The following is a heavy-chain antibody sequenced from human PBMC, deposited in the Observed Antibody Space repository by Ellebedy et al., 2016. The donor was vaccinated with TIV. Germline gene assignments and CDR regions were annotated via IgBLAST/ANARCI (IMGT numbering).Heavy chain of an antibody. V-gene: IGHV1-8*01. CDR3: ARGIRMPSDY. CDR2: MNPDSGNT. Sequence: AASVKVSCKASGYTFTSYAINWVRQATGQGLEWMGWMNPDSGNTAYAQKFQGRVSMTRNTSISTAYLELSNLRSDDTAVYYCARGIRMPSDYWGQGTLVTVSS. D-gene: IGHD2-15*01. J-gene: IGHJ4*02. CDR1: GYTFTSYA.